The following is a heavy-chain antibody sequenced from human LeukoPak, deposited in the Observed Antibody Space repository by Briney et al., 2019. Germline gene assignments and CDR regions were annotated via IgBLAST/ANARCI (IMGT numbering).Heavy chain of an antibody. V-gene: IGHV4-59*01. Sequence: PSETLSLTCTVSGGSISSYYWSRIRQPPGKGLEWIGYIYYSGSTNYNPSLKSRVTISVDTSKNQFSLKLSSVTAADTAVYYCARGKVDTAMVKRGYYYYYMDVWGKGITVTVSS. J-gene: IGHJ6*03. D-gene: IGHD5-18*01. CDR1: GGSISSYY. CDR3: ARGKVDTAMVKRGYYYYYMDV. CDR2: IYYSGST.